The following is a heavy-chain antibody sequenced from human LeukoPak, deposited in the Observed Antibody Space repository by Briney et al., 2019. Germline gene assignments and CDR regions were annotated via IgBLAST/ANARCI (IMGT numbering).Heavy chain of an antibody. Sequence: GGSLRLSCAASGFTFSSYGMHWVRQAPGKGLEWVAFIRYDGSNKYYADSVKGRFTISRDNSKNTLYLQMNSLRAEDTAVYYCAKDKSSTYSSSSDIDYWGQGTLVTVSS. V-gene: IGHV3-30*02. D-gene: IGHD6-13*01. CDR1: GFTFSSYG. CDR2: IRYDGSNK. CDR3: AKDKSSTYSSSSDIDY. J-gene: IGHJ4*02.